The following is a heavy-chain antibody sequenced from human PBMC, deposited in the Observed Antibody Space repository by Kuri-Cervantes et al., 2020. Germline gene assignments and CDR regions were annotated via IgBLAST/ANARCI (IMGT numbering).Heavy chain of an antibody. Sequence: GESLKISCEASRFTFRSYGMHWVRQAPGKGLEWVTVISSDGSIQYYADSVKGRFSISRDNSKNRVYLQMNSLRAEDTAVYYCARTDCGGGCSRSGFYFDYWGQGTLVTVSS. V-gene: IGHV3-30*03. J-gene: IGHJ4*02. CDR1: RFTFRSYG. CDR3: ARTDCGGGCSRSGFYFDY. D-gene: IGHD2-21*02. CDR2: ISSDGSIQ.